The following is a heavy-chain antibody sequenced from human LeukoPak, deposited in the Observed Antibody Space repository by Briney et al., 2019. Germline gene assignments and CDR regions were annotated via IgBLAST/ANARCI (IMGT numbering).Heavy chain of an antibody. Sequence: PGGSLRLSCAASGFTFSSYSMNWVRQAPGKGLEWVSSISSSSSYIYYADSVKGRFTISRDNAKNSLYLQMNSLRAEDTAVYYCARVYCSGGSCCLGFDYWGQGTLVTVSS. CDR1: GFTFSSYS. D-gene: IGHD2-15*01. CDR3: ARVYCSGGSCCLGFDY. CDR2: ISSSSSYI. V-gene: IGHV3-21*01. J-gene: IGHJ4*02.